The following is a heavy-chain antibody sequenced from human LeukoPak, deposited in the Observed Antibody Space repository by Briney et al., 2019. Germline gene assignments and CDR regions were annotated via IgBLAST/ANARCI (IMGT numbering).Heavy chain of an antibody. V-gene: IGHV4-59*08. CDR3: ARRSSYSGSYNQFDI. J-gene: IGHJ6*02. CDR2: IYYSGST. Sequence: SETLSLTCTVSGGSISSYYWSWIRQPPGKGLEWIGYIYYSGSTNYNPSLKSRVTISVDTSKNQFSLKLSSVTAADTAVYYCARRSSYSGSYNQFDIWGQGTTVTVSS. D-gene: IGHD1-26*01. CDR1: GGSISSYY.